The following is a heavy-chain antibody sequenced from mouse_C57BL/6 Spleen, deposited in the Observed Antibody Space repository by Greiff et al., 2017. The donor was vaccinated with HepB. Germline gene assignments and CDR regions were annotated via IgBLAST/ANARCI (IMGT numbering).Heavy chain of an antibody. CDR3: TILLLRSYYAMDY. V-gene: IGHV14-4*01. CDR2: IDPENGDT. CDR1: GFNIKDDY. Sequence: DVQLQESGAELVRPGASVKLSCTASGFNIKDDYMHWVKQRPEQGLEWIGWIDPENGDTEYASKFQGKATITADTSSNTAYLQLSSLTSEDTAVYYCTILLLRSYYAMDYWGQGTSVTVSS. J-gene: IGHJ4*01. D-gene: IGHD1-1*01.